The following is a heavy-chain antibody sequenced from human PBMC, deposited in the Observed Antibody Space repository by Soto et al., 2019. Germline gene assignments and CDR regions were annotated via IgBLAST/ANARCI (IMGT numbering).Heavy chain of an antibody. Sequence: QLHLQESGPGLLKPSETLSLTCTVSGGSISSSAYYWGWIRQPPGTRLEWIASISYSGSTYYNPSHKSRVPIAADTSKNQFSLKLRSMPAADTAVYYCARQVEVTYFDYWGQGTLVTVA. CDR1: GGSISSSAYY. V-gene: IGHV4-39*01. CDR3: ARQVEVTYFDY. CDR2: ISYSGST. J-gene: IGHJ4*02. D-gene: IGHD1-1*01.